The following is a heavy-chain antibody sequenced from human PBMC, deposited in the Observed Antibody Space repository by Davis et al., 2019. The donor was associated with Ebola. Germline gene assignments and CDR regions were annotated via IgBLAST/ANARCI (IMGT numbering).Heavy chain of an antibody. CDR3: ARDGAAAGYD. D-gene: IGHD6-13*01. CDR1: GFTFSSYW. Sequence: GESLKISCAASGFTFSSYWMSWVRQAPGKVLEWVANIKQDGSSKYYVYSGKGRFTISRDNAKNSLYLQMNSLRAEDTAVYYCARDGAAAGYDWGQGTLVTVSS. J-gene: IGHJ4*02. CDR2: IKQDGSSK. V-gene: IGHV3-7*01.